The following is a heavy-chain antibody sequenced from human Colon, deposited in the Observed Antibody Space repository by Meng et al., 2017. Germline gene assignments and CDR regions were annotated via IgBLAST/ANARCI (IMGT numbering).Heavy chain of an antibody. CDR1: GGSINSSDYY. D-gene: IGHD2-2*01. CDR2: IHSSGNT. V-gene: IGHV4-30-4*01. Sequence: QVQLQESGPGVVKPSQTLSLTCNSSGGSINSSDYYWNWIRQSPGKGLEWLGYIHSSGNTYYTPSLKSRLTMSLDTSKNQFSLRLTSVTAADTAVYYCARNPVIPDARTFDFWGQGALVTVSS. J-gene: IGHJ4*02. CDR3: ARNPVIPDARTFDF.